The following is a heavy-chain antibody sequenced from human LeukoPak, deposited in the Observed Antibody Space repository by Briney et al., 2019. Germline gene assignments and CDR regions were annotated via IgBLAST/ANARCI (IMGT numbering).Heavy chain of an antibody. V-gene: IGHV3-23*01. CDR2: ISGSGGST. CDR1: GFTFSSYA. Sequence: GGSLRLSCAASGFTFSSYAMSWVRQAPGKGLEWVSAISGSGGSTYYADSVKGRFTVSRDNSKNTLYLQMNSPRAEDTAVYYCARDGGSGDAFDIWGQGTMVTVSS. J-gene: IGHJ3*02. D-gene: IGHD3-16*01. CDR3: ARDGGSGDAFDI.